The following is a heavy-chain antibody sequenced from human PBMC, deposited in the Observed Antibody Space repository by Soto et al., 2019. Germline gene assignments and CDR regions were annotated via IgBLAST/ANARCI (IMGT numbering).Heavy chain of an antibody. CDR1: GYTLTELS. J-gene: IGHJ6*02. D-gene: IGHD2-2*01. V-gene: IGHV1-24*01. CDR2: FDPEDGDT. Sequence: ASVKVSCKVSGYTLTELSMHWLRQAPGKALEWRGGFDPEDGDTIYAQKFQGRVTMTEDTSTDTAYMELSRLRSEDTAVYYCATIEEPAYYYYGMDVWGQGTMVTVSS. CDR3: ATIEEPAYYYYGMDV.